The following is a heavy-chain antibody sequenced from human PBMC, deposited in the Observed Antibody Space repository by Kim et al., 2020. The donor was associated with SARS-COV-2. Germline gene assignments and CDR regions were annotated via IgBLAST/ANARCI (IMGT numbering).Heavy chain of an antibody. CDR2: MNPNSGNT. D-gene: IGHD6-13*01. CDR3: AREDRRQDSSWIYWFDP. Sequence: ASVKVSCKASGYTFTSYDINWVRQATGQGLEWMGWMNPNSGNTGYAQKFQGRVTMTRNTSISTAYMELSSLRSEDTAVYYCAREDRRQDSSWIYWFDPWGQGTLVTVSS. CDR1: GYTFTSYD. J-gene: IGHJ5*02. V-gene: IGHV1-8*01.